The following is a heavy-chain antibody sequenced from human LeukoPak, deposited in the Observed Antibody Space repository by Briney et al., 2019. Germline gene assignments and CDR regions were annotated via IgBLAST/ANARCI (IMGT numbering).Heavy chain of an antibody. CDR3: ARMTNRNPYYFDY. CDR2: IYSGGST. CDR1: GFTVSSNY. Sequence: GGSLRLSCAASGFTVSSNYMSWVRQAPGKGLEWVSVIYSGGSTYYADSVKGRFIISRDNSKNTLYLQMNSLRAEDTAVYYCARMTNRNPYYFDYWGQGTLVTVSS. J-gene: IGHJ4*02. V-gene: IGHV3-66*01. D-gene: IGHD2/OR15-2a*01.